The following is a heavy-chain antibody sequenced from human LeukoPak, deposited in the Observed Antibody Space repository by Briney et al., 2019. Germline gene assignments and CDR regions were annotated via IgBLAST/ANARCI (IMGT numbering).Heavy chain of an antibody. CDR3: ARYIAAAGHDY. J-gene: IGHJ4*02. V-gene: IGHV4-30-4*01. CDR2: IYYSGST. CDR1: GGSISSGDYY. Sequence: SSETLSLTCTVSGGSISSGDYYWSWIRQPPGKGLEWIGYIYYSGSTYYNPSLKSRVTISVDTSKNQFSLKLSSVTAADTAVYYCARYIAAAGHDYWGQGTLVTVSS. D-gene: IGHD6-13*01.